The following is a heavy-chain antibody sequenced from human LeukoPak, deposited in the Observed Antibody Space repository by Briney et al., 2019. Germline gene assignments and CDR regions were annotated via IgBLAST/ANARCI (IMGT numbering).Heavy chain of an antibody. CDR1: GFTFSSYS. CDR3: ARDYSSSWYPFDY. D-gene: IGHD6-13*01. V-gene: IGHV3-21*01. Sequence: PGGSLRLSCAASGFTFSSYSMNWVRQAPGKGLEWVSSISSSSSYIYYADSVKGRFTISRDNAKNSLYLQMNSLRAEDTAVYYCARDYSSSWYPFDYWGQGTLVTVSS. CDR2: ISSSSSYI. J-gene: IGHJ4*02.